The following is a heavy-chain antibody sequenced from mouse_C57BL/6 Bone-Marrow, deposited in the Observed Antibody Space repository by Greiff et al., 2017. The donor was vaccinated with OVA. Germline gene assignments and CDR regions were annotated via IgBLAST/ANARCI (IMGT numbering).Heavy chain of an antibody. D-gene: IGHD1-1*01. J-gene: IGHJ2*01. CDR3: ARHIYYYGSRDY. Sequence: QVQLKESGAELARPGASVKLSCKASGYTFTSYGISWVKQRTGQGLEWIGEIYPRSGNTYYNEKFKGKATLTADKSSSTAYMELRSLTSEDSAVYFCARHIYYYGSRDYWGQGTTLTVSS. CDR1: GYTFTSYG. V-gene: IGHV1-81*01. CDR2: IYPRSGNT.